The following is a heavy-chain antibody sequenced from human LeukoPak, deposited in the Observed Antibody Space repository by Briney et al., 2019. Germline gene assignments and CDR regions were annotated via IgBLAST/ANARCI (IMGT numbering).Heavy chain of an antibody. CDR2: INPNSGGT. D-gene: IGHD3-22*01. J-gene: IGHJ3*02. CDR1: GYTLTGYY. Sequence: GASVKVSCKASGYTLTGYYMHWVRQAPGQGLEWMGWINPNSGGTNYAQKFQGRVTMTRDTSISTAYMELSRLRSDDTAVYYCARADDSSGYYPAGAFDIWGQGTMVTVSS. V-gene: IGHV1-2*02. CDR3: ARADDSSGYYPAGAFDI.